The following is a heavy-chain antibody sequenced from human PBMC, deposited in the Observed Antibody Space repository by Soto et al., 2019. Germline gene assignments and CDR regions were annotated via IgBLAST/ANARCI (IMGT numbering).Heavy chain of an antibody. V-gene: IGHV3-30-3*01. J-gene: IGHJ6*02. D-gene: IGHD2-2*01. Sequence: GGSLRLSCAASGFTFSSYAMHWVRQAPGKGLEWVAVISYDGSNKYYADSVKGRFTISRDNSKNTLYLQMNSLRAEDTAVYYCAREDCSSTSCYPFYYYYYGMDVWGQGTTVTVSS. CDR3: AREDCSSTSCYPFYYYYYGMDV. CDR2: ISYDGSNK. CDR1: GFTFSSYA.